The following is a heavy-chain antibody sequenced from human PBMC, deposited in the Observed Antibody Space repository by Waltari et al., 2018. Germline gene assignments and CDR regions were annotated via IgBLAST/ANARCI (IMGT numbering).Heavy chain of an antibody. J-gene: IGHJ4*02. CDR2: IYYSGST. CDR3: ARGNYDFWSGYYSFYFDY. CDR1: GGSISSYY. D-gene: IGHD3-3*01. V-gene: IGHV4-59*01. Sequence: QVQLQESGPGLVKPSETLSLTCTVSGGSISSYYWSWIRQPPGKGLEWIGYIYYSGSTNYNPSLKSRVTISVDTSKNQFSLKLSSVTAADTAVYYCARGNYDFWSGYYSFYFDYWGQGTLVTFSS.